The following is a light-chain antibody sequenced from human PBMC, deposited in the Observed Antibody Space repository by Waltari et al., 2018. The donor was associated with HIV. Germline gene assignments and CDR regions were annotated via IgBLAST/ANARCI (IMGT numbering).Light chain of an antibody. CDR3: QQYNSYSQT. CDR1: QSISDW. J-gene: IGKJ1*01. V-gene: IGKV1-5*03. Sequence: DIQMTQSPSTLSASVGYRVTITCRASQSISDWLAWYQQKPGQAPKLLIFKATTLQSGVPSRFSGSGSGTEFTLTISSLQPDDFATYYCQQYNSYSQTFGQGTKVEIK. CDR2: KAT.